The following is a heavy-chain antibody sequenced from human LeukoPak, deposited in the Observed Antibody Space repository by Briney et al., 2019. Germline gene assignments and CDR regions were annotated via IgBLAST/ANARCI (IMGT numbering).Heavy chain of an antibody. CDR1: GGSFSGYY. CDR3: AGAYCGGDCYSGRAFDI. CDR2: INHSGST. D-gene: IGHD2-21*02. V-gene: IGHV4-34*01. Sequence: SETLSLTCAVYGGSFSGYYWSWIRQPPGKGLEWIGEINHSGSTNYNPSLKSRVTISVDKSKNQFSLKLSSVTAADTAVYYCAGAYCGGDCYSGRAFDIWGQGTMVTVSS. J-gene: IGHJ3*02.